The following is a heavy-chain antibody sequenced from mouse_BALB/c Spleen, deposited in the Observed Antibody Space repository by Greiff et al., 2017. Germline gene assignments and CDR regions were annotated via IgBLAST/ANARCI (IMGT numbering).Heavy chain of an antibody. J-gene: IGHJ3*01. CDR2: IWAGGST. D-gene: IGHD1-1*01. CDR3: ARGRGITVVATWFAY. V-gene: IGHV2-9*02. CDR1: GFSLTSYG. Sequence: QVQLQQSGPGLVAPSQSLSITCTVSGFSLTSYGVHWVRQPPGKGLEWLGVIWAGGSTNYNSALMSRLSISKDNSKSQVFLKMNSLQTDDTAMYYCARGRGITVVATWFAYWGQGTLVTVSA.